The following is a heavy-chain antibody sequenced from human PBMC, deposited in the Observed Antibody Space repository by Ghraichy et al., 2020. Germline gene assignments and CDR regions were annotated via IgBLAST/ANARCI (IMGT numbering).Heavy chain of an antibody. CDR1: GGSISSYY. CDR3: ARFEWELREGYDY. CDR2: IYYSGST. D-gene: IGHD1-26*01. Sequence: SETLSLTCTVSGGSISSYYWSWIRQPPGKGLEWIGYIYYSGSTNYNPSLKSRVTISVDTSKNQFSLKLSSVTAADTAVYYCARFEWELREGYDYWGQGTLVTVSS. V-gene: IGHV4-59*01. J-gene: IGHJ4*02.